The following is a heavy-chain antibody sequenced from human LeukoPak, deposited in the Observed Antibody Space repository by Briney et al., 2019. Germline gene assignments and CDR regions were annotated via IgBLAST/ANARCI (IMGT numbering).Heavy chain of an antibody. CDR1: GYTFTSYG. J-gene: IGHJ4*02. V-gene: IGHV1-18*01. Sequence: EASVKVSCKASGYTFTSYGISWVRQAPGHRLEWMGWISAYNGNTNYAQKFQGRVTMTRNTSISTAYMELSSLRSEDTAVYYCARVAGNCGGDCYRLVYWGQGTLVTVSS. CDR2: ISAYNGNT. D-gene: IGHD2-21*01. CDR3: ARVAGNCGGDCYRLVY.